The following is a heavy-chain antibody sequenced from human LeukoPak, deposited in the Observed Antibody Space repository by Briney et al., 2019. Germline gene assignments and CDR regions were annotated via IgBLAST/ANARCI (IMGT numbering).Heavy chain of an antibody. CDR3: ARAGYGSPPRYFDY. CDR1: GGSISSSSYY. CDR2: IYYSGST. D-gene: IGHD5-18*01. J-gene: IGHJ4*02. Sequence: PSETLSLTCTVSGGSISSSSYYWGWIRQPPGKGLEWIGSIYYSGSTYYNPSLKSRVTISVDTSKNQFSLQLNSVTPEDTAVYYCARAGYGSPPRYFDYWGQGTLVTVSS. V-gene: IGHV4-39*07.